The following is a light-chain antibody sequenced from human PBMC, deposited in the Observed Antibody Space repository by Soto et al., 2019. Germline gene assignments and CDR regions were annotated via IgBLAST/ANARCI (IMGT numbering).Light chain of an antibody. CDR1: QSVSSSY. CDR2: GAS. CDR3: QQYGSSTWT. Sequence: IVLTQSPGTRSLSPGERATLSCRGSQSVSSSYLAWYQQKPGQAPRLLIYGASSRATGIPDRFSGSGSGTDGTITISRLEHEDGAVYYCQQYGSSTWTFGQGTKVDIK. V-gene: IGKV3-20*01. J-gene: IGKJ1*01.